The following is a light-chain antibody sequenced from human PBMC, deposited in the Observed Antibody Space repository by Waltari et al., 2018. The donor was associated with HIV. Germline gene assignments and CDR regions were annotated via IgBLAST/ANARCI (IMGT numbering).Light chain of an antibody. CDR1: SVPSRYA. CDR3: QTWGTGIYV. J-gene: IGLJ1*01. CDR2: VNSDGSH. Sequence: QLVLTISPSTSPSLGASVNLTCTRSSVPSRYAIPSHQQQPEKGPRYLMKVNSDGSHTKGDGIPDRFSGSSSGAEHYLTISSLQSEDEADYYCQTWGTGIYVFGTGTKVTVL. V-gene: IGLV4-69*01.